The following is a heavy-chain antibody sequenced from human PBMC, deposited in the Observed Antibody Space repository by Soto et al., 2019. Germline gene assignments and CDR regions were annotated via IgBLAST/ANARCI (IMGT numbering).Heavy chain of an antibody. Sequence: SETLSLTCTVSGGSISSSRYFWGWIRQPPGKGLEWIGAIYNSGSTYYKPSLKSRVTISVDPSKNQFSLQVTSVTAADTAVYFCARSAFFERLTHYYFMDVWGMGATVTVFS. CDR3: ARSAFFERLTHYYFMDV. V-gene: IGHV4-39*01. D-gene: IGHD3-3*01. J-gene: IGHJ6*03. CDR2: IYNSGST. CDR1: GGSISSSRYF.